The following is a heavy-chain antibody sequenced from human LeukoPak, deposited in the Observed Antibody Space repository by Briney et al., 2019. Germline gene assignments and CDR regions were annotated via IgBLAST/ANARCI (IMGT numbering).Heavy chain of an antibody. CDR3: ARANYYDSSGYPF. D-gene: IGHD3-22*01. V-gene: IGHV1-46*01. CDR1: GYTFSSFY. Sequence: ASVKVSCKASGYTFSSFYMHWVRQAPGQGLEWMGIINPSGSGTSYAQKFQGRVTMTRDTSISTAYMELSRLRSDDTAVYYCARANYYDSSGYPFWGQGTLVTVSS. J-gene: IGHJ4*02. CDR2: INPSGSGT.